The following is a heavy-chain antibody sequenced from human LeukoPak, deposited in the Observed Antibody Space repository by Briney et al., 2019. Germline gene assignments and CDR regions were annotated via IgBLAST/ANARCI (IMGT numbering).Heavy chain of an antibody. Sequence: GRSLRLSCAASGFTFSSYAMHWVRQAPGKGLEWVAVISYDGSNKYYADSVKGRFTISRDNSKNTLHLQMNSLRAEDTAVYYCARDLVGDGALALDYWGQGTLVTVSS. CDR3: ARDLVGDGALALDY. V-gene: IGHV3-30*04. J-gene: IGHJ4*02. CDR2: ISYDGSNK. D-gene: IGHD4-17*01. CDR1: GFTFSSYA.